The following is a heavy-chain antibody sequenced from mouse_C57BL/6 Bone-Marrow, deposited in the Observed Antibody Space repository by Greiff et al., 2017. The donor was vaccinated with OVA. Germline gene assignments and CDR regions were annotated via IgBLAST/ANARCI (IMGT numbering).Heavy chain of an antibody. CDR2: INYDGSST. CDR3: AIDLWYFDV. J-gene: IGHJ1*03. Sequence: EVKLVESEGGLVQPGSSMKLSCTASGFTFSDYYMAWVRQVPEKGLEWVANINYDGSSTYYLDSLKSRFIISRDNAKNILYLQMRSLTSYDTATYYCAIDLWYFDVWGTGTTVTVSS. CDR1: GFTFSDYY. V-gene: IGHV5-16*01.